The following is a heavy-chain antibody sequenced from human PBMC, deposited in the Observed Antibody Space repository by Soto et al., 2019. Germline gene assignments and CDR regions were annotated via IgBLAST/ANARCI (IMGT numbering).Heavy chain of an antibody. CDR1: GFSFSSYG. V-gene: IGHV3-33*01. D-gene: IGHD5-12*01. CDR3: ARDYPGYGQTPPYDYYYYMDV. J-gene: IGHJ6*03. Sequence: PWGSLRLSCAASGFSFSSYGMHWVRQAPGKGLVWVAVIWYAGSNKYYDDSVKGRFTIYRDNSKNTLYLQMKSRRADDTAVYYCARDYPGYGQTPPYDYYYYMDVWGKGTTVTVSS. CDR2: IWYAGSNK.